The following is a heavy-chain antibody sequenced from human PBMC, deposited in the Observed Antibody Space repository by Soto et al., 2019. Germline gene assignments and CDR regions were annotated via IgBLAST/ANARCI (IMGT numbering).Heavy chain of an antibody. CDR3: AKGVEGYIGSSFDY. CDR2: ITSTGSSK. V-gene: IGHV3-23*01. J-gene: IGHJ4*02. D-gene: IGHD3-10*01. CDR1: GFFFSDYA. Sequence: EVQLLESGGGVVQPGGSLRLSCAASGFFFSDYAMTWVRQAPGKGLEWVSAITSTGSSKYFADSVKGRITISRDNSKNTLSRQMDSLRAEDTAIFYCAKGVEGYIGSSFDYWGQGVLGTVAS.